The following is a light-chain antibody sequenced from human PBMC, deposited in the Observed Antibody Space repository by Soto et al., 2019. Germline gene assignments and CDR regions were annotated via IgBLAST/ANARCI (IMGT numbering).Light chain of an antibody. V-gene: IGKV3-20*01. J-gene: IGKJ1*01. CDR3: QQYGSSPWT. CDR1: QSVSSTY. CDR2: GAS. Sequence: EIVLTQSPCTLSLSPGERATLSCRASQSVSSTYLTWYQQKPGQAPRLLIYGASSRATGIPDRFSGSGSGTDFTLTIRRLEPEDFAVYYCQQYGSSPWTFGQGTKVEIK.